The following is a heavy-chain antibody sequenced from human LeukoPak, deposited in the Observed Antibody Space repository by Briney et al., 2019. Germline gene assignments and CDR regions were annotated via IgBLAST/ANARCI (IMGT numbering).Heavy chain of an antibody. CDR1: GFTFSDYS. CDR3: ARGLDSSGYYWPFDY. CDR2: ISSRSAYI. V-gene: IGHV3-21*01. D-gene: IGHD3-22*01. J-gene: IGHJ4*02. Sequence: GGSLRLSCAASGFTFSDYSMNWVRQAPGKGLEWVSSISSRSAYIHYTDSVKGRFTISRDNAKNSLYLQMNSLRDEDTAVYYCARGLDSSGYYWPFDYWGQGTLVTVSS.